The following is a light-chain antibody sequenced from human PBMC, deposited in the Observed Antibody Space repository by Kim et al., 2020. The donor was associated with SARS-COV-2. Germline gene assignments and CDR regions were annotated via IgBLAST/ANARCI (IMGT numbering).Light chain of an antibody. CDR3: CSYGGSSTWV. CDR2: EVN. V-gene: IGLV2-23*02. CDR1: SSDVGSYKL. J-gene: IGLJ3*02. Sequence: QSALTQPASVSGSPGQSITISCTGTSSDVGSYKLVSWYQQLPGKAPKLIIYEVNKRPSGVSNRFSGSKSDNTASLTISGLQAEDEADYYCCSYGGSSTWVFGGGTQLTVL.